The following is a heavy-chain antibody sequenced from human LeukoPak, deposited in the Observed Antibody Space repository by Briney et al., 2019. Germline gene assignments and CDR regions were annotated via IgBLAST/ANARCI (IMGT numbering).Heavy chain of an antibody. J-gene: IGHJ4*02. D-gene: IGHD2-15*01. CDR2: IYYSGST. Sequence: SETLSLTCTVSGGSISSGGYYWRWIRQHPGKGLEWIGYIYYSGSTYYNPSLKSRVTISVDTSKNQFSLKLSSVTAADTAVYYCARDTMGGYFDYWGQGTLVTVSS. V-gene: IGHV4-31*03. CDR1: GGSISSGGYY. CDR3: ARDTMGGYFDY.